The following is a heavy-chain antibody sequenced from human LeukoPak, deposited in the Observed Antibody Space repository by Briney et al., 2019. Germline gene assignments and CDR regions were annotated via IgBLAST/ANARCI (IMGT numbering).Heavy chain of an antibody. CDR1: GGSFGGYY. CDR3: ARGDTGGYDY. Sequence: SETLSLTCAVYGGSFGGYYWSWIRQPPGKGLEWIGEINHSGSTNYNPSLKSRVTISVDTSKNQFSLKLSSVTAADTAVYYCARGDTGGYDYWGQGTLVTVSS. D-gene: IGHD5-12*01. CDR2: INHSGST. V-gene: IGHV4-34*01. J-gene: IGHJ4*02.